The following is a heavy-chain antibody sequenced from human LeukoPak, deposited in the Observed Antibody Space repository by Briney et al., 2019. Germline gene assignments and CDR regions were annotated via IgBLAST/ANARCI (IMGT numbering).Heavy chain of an antibody. V-gene: IGHV3-7*01. J-gene: IGHJ6*02. D-gene: IGHD3-22*01. CDR3: ARDYYDSSGYYFLWGYYYGMDV. CDR2: IKQDGSEK. Sequence: GGSLRLSCAASGFTFSSYDMHWVRQATGKGLEWVANIKQDGSEKYYVDSVKGRFTISRDNAKNSLYLQMNSLRAEDTAVYYCARDYYDSSGYYFLWGYYYGMDVWGQGTTVTVSS. CDR1: GFTFSSYD.